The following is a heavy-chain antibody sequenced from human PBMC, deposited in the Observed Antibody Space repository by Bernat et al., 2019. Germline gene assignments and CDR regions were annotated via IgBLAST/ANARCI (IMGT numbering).Heavy chain of an antibody. V-gene: IGHV4-59*08. CDR1: AGAIRTHY. Sequence: QVQLQESGPGLVKPSETLSLTCTVSAGAIRTHYWSWIRQTPGMGLEWIAYINYAGSTTYNPSLRSRVAMSVDTSKNQFSLQLLSVTAADTAVYYCARRNWPNYCDFWGQGILVTVSS. J-gene: IGHJ4*02. D-gene: IGHD1-1*01. CDR2: INYAGST. CDR3: ARRNWPNYCDF.